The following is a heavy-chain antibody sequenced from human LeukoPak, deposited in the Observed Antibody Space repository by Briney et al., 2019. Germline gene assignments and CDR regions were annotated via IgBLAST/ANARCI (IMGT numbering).Heavy chain of an antibody. CDR3: ARVKPSGPKNAFDI. J-gene: IGHJ3*02. Sequence: ASVKVSCKASGYTFTGYYMHWVRQAPGQGLEWMGWINPNSGGTNYAQKFQGRVTMTRDPSISTAYMELRRLRSDDTAVYYCARVKPSGPKNAFDIWDQGTMVTVSS. D-gene: IGHD2-21*01. V-gene: IGHV1-2*02. CDR2: INPNSGGT. CDR1: GYTFTGYY.